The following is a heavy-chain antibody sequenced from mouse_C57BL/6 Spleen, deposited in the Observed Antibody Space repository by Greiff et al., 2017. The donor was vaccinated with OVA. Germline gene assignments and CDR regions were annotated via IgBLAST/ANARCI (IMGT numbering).Heavy chain of an antibody. J-gene: IGHJ3*01. CDR1: GYSITSGYY. Sequence: EVQRVESGPGLVKPSQSLSLTCSVTGYSITSGYYWNWLRQLPGNKLEWMGYISYDGSNNYNPSLKNRISITRDTSKNQFFLKLNSVTTEDTATYYCARDDWAYWGQGTLVTVSA. CDR3: ARDDWAY. CDR2: ISYDGSN. D-gene: IGHD2-4*01. V-gene: IGHV3-6*01.